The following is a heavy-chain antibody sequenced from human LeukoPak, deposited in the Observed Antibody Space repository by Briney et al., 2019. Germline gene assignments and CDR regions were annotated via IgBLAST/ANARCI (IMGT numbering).Heavy chain of an antibody. CDR3: ARFVSIRGGIHLNYFDS. V-gene: IGHV4-39*01. D-gene: IGHD2-15*01. CDR2: SYDGLSA. CDR1: GGSIVGRSYN. J-gene: IGHJ4*02. Sequence: SGTLSLTCAVSGGSIVGRSYNWGWVRQPPGKGLEWIGSSYDGLSAYYNPSLKSRVTISIDMSKKQFSLNLNSATAADSAVYYCARFVSIRGGIHLNYFDSWGQGRLVTVSS.